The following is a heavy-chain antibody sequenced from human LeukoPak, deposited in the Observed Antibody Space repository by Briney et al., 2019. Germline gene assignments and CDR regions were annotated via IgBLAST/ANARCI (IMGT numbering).Heavy chain of an antibody. CDR3: ARGVVATIDYFDY. CDR2: IYHSGNT. J-gene: IGHJ4*02. D-gene: IGHD5-12*01. CDR1: GGSISSGDHY. Sequence: SETLSLTCTVSGGSISSGDHYWNWIRQPPGKGLEWIGYIYHSGNTYYTPSLKSRVTMSVDRSKNQFSLKLSSVTAADTAVYSCARGVVATIDYFDYWGQGTLVTVSP. V-gene: IGHV4-30-2*01.